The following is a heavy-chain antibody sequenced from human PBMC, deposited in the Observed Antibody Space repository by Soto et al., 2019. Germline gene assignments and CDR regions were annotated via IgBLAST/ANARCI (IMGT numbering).Heavy chain of an antibody. CDR3: ARDFYSRSP. D-gene: IGHD6-6*01. J-gene: IGHJ4*02. CDR1: GGTFSSY. CDR2: IIPILGIA. Sequence: GASVKVSCKASGGTFSSYISWVRQAPGQGLEWMGRIIPILGIANYAQKFQGRVTITADKSTSTAYMELSSLRSEDTAVYYCARDFYSRSPWGQGTLVTVSS. V-gene: IGHV1-69*04.